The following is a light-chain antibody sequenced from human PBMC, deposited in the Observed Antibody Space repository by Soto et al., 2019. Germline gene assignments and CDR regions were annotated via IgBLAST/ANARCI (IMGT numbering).Light chain of an antibody. J-gene: IGLJ3*02. V-gene: IGLV2-14*01. CDR3: SSFTRINTWV. CDR1: SSDVGGYNY. Sequence: QSALTQPASVSGSPGQSITISCTGTSSDVGGYNYVSWYQQHPGKAPKLMIYEVSNRPSGVSNRFSGSKSGNTASLTISGLQAEDEADYYCSSFTRINTWVFGGGTQLPVL. CDR2: EVS.